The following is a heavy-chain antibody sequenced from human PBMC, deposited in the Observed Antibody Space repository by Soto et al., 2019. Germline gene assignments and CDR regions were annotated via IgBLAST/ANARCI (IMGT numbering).Heavy chain of an antibody. Sequence: PSETLSLTCTVSGGSISSYYWSCIRQPPGKGLEWIGYIYYSGSTNYNPSLKSRVTISLDTSKNQFSLKLSSVTAADTAVYYCARVLRYFDWLSGPDYWGQGTLVTVSS. CDR1: GGSISSYY. CDR3: ARVLRYFDWLSGPDY. J-gene: IGHJ4*02. V-gene: IGHV4-59*01. D-gene: IGHD3-9*01. CDR2: IYYSGST.